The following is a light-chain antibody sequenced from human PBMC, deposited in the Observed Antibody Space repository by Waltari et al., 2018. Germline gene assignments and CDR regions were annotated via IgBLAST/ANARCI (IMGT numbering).Light chain of an antibody. CDR1: NIESKS. CDR3: QVWDANTDPGV. CDR2: YDN. Sequence: SYVLTQPPSVSVAPGETARLTCGGNNIESKSVHWYRQRPGQAPVVVISYDNDRAAGIPERFSGSNSGNTATLTISRVEAGDGADYYCQVWDANTDPGVFGTGTEVTVL. J-gene: IGLJ1*01. V-gene: IGLV3-21*01.